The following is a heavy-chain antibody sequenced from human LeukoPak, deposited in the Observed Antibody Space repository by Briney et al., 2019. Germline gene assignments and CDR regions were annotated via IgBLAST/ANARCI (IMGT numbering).Heavy chain of an antibody. D-gene: IGHD5-24*01. Sequence: PGGSLRLSCAASGFTFSTYSMNWVRPAPGKGLEWVSYISSSSSTRYYADSVKGRFTISRDNAKNSLYLQMNSLRDEDTAVYYCARDLLGEMATDDYWGQGTLVTVSS. CDR3: ARDLLGEMATDDY. CDR1: GFTFSTYS. J-gene: IGHJ4*02. V-gene: IGHV3-48*02. CDR2: ISSSSSTR.